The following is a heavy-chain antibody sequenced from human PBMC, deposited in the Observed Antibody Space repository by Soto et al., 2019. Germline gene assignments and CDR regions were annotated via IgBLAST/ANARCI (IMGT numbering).Heavy chain of an antibody. CDR1: GGSISSGGYY. CDR2: IYYSGST. Sequence: PSETLSLTCSVSGGSISSGGYYWSWIRQHPGKGLEWVGYIYYSGSTYYNPSLKSRVTIAVDTSKNQFCMNLLSVTAADTAVSYWAREGGLLEWLFPPNYYYYGMDVCGQGTTVTVPS. V-gene: IGHV4-31*03. CDR3: AREGGLLEWLFPPNYYYYGMDV. J-gene: IGHJ6*02. D-gene: IGHD3-3*01.